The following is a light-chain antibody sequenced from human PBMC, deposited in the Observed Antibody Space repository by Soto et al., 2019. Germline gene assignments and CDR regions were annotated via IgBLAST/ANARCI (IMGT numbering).Light chain of an antibody. CDR2: WAS. CDR1: QSVLYSSNNKNY. J-gene: IGKJ5*01. CDR3: QQYYSTPIN. V-gene: IGKV4-1*01. Sequence: DIVMTQSPDSLAVSLGERATINFKSSQSVLYSSNNKNYLAWYQQKSGQPPKLIIYWASTRESGVPDRFSGSGSATDFTLTISSLQAEDVAVYYCQQYYSTPINFGQGTRLEIK.